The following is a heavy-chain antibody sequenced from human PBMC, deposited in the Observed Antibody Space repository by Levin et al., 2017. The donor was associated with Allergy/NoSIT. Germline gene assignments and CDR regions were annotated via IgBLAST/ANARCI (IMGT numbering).Heavy chain of an antibody. D-gene: IGHD2-21*02. V-gene: IGHV3-7*01. J-gene: IGHJ4*02. CDR3: GLTPRRYPFDY. CDR1: GFTFSNYW. Sequence: GGSLRLSCAVSGFTFSNYWMSWVRQAPGKGLEWVANIRDDGGEKYYVDSVKGRFTISRDNAKNTLYLQMNSLRVEDTAVYYCGLTPRRYPFDYWGQGTLVTVSS. CDR2: IRDDGGEK.